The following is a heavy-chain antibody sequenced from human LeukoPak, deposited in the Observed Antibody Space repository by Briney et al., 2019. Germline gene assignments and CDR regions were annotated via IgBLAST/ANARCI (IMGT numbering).Heavy chain of an antibody. CDR2: ISWNSGSI. V-gene: IGHV3-9*01. J-gene: IGHJ3*02. CDR1: GFTFDDYA. Sequence: PGRSLRLSCAASGFTFDDYAMHWVRQAPGKGLEWVSGISWNSGSIGYADSVKGRFTISRDNAKNSLYLQMNSLRAEDTALYYCAKDRGSIGPDAFDIWAKGQWSPSLQ. CDR3: AKDRGSIGPDAFDI. D-gene: IGHD6-25*01.